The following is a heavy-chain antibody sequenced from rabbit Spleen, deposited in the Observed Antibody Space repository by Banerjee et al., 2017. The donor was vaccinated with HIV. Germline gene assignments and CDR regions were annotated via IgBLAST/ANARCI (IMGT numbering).Heavy chain of an antibody. CDR3: ARYVVNNGDL. J-gene: IGHJ4*01. D-gene: IGHD3-1*01. V-gene: IGHV1S45*01. Sequence: EESGGDLVKPEGSLTLTCTASGFSFSRTYWIWWVRQAPGKGLEWIAYINTGSGSTWYASWAKGRFTISKTSSTTVTLQVTSLTAADTATYFCARYVVNNGDLWGPGTLVTVS. CDR1: GFSFSRTYW. CDR2: INTGSGST.